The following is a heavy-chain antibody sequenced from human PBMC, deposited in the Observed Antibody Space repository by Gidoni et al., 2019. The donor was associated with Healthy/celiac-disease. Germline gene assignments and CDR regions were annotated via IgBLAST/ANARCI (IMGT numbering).Heavy chain of an antibody. CDR1: GYTFTSYD. CDR2: MNPNSG. Sequence: QVQLVQSGAEVKKPGASVKVSCKASGYTFTSYDINWVRQATGQGLEWMGWMNPNSGNTSISTAYMELSSLRSEDTAVYYCARGIFFDYWGQGTLVTVSS. V-gene: IGHV1-8*01. J-gene: IGHJ4*02. CDR3: ARGIFFDY. D-gene: IGHD3-3*02.